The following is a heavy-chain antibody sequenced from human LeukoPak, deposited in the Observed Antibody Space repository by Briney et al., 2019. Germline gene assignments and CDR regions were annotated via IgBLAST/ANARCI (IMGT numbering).Heavy chain of an antibody. CDR1: GFSVTAHS. CDR2: IRYDGSNK. J-gene: IGHJ4*02. D-gene: IGHD3-10*01. Sequence: GGSLRLSCAASGFSVTAHSINWVRQAPGKGLEGVAFIRYDGSNKYYADSVKGRFTISRDNSKNTLYLQMNSLRAEDTAVYYCAKESSLLWFGKDYWGQATLVTVSS. V-gene: IGHV3-30*02. CDR3: AKESSLLWFGKDY.